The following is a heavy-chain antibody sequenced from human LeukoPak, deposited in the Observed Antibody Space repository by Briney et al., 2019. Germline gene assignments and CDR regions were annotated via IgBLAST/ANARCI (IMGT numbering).Heavy chain of an antibody. D-gene: IGHD3-22*01. CDR3: ARQDSSGYYSTFDY. V-gene: IGHV4-59*08. CDR1: GGSISSYY. Sequence: PSETLSLTCTVSGGSISSYYWSWIRQPPGKGLEWIGYIYYSGSTNYNPSLKSRVTISVDTSKNQFSLKLSSVTAADTAVYYCARQDSSGYYSTFDYWGQGTLVTVSS. J-gene: IGHJ4*02. CDR2: IYYSGST.